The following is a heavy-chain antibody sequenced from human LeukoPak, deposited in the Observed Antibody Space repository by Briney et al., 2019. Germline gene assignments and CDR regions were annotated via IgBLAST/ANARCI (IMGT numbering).Heavy chain of an antibody. V-gene: IGHV1-18*01. CDR3: APYGPSDYDFWSGYSRNYYYYGMDV. CDR1: GYTFTSYG. Sequence: ASVKVSCKASGYTFTSYGISWVRQAPGQGLEWMGWISAYNGNTNYAQKLQGRVTMTTDTSTSTAYMELRSLRSDDTAVYYCAPYGPSDYDFWSGYSRNYYYYGMDVWGQGTTVTVSS. J-gene: IGHJ6*02. D-gene: IGHD3-3*01. CDR2: ISAYNGNT.